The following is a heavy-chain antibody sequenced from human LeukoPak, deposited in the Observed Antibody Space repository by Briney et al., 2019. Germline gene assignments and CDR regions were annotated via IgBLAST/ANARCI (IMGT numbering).Heavy chain of an antibody. D-gene: IGHD6-13*01. Sequence: ASETLSLTCTVSGGSISSYYWSWIRQPPGKGLEWIGYIYYSGSTNYNPSLKSRVTISVDTSKNQFSLKLSSVTAADTAVYYCARVYYSNSYDYWYFDLWGRGTLVTVSS. J-gene: IGHJ2*01. CDR1: GGSISSYY. CDR2: IYYSGST. V-gene: IGHV4-59*01. CDR3: ARVYYSNSYDYWYFDL.